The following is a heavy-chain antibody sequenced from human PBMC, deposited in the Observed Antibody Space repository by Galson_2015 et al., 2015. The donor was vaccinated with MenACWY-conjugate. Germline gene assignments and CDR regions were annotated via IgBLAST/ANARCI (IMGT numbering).Heavy chain of an antibody. Sequence: QSGAEVKKPGESLKISCKGSGYSFPNFWVAWVRQMPGKGLEWVGVIDTFNSNVRYSPSFQGQVTISADESISTAYLQWSSLKASDTAMYYCARHPPGGRGMDVWGRGTTVTLSS. CDR1: GYSFPNFW. CDR2: IDTFNSNV. V-gene: IGHV5-51*01. D-gene: IGHD1-26*01. CDR3: ARHPPGGRGMDV. J-gene: IGHJ6*02.